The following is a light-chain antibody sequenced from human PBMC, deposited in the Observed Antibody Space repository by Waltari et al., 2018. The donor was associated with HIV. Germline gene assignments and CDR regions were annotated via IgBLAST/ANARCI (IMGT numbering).Light chain of an antibody. CDR1: SSNIESNT. Sequence: QSVLTQPSSASGTPGQRVAISCSGSSSNIESNTVNWYQQLPGTAPKLLVYSNNQRPSWVPDRISGSKSGTSASLAISGLQSEDEADYYCAAWDDSLNGWVFGGGTKLTVL. J-gene: IGLJ3*02. CDR2: SNN. CDR3: AAWDDSLNGWV. V-gene: IGLV1-44*01.